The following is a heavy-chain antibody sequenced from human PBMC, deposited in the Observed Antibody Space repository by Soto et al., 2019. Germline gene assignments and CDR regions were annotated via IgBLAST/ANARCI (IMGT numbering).Heavy chain of an antibody. CDR2: ISDDGSKT. V-gene: IGHV3-30*14. D-gene: IGHD3-9*01. CDR3: ESAYPLTYYFDH. J-gene: IGHJ4*02. Sequence: GGSLRLSCAGSGVTFRGYAVHWVRQTPGKGLEWVTVISDDGSKTYYADSVKGQFSVSRDDSTNMVFLQMSSLRSEDTAVYHCESAYPLTYYFDHWGPGTPVTVSS. CDR1: GVTFRGYA.